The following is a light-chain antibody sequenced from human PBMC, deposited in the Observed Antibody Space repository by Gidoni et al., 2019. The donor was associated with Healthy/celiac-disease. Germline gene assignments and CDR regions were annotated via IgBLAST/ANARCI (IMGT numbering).Light chain of an antibody. Sequence: QSALTQPPSVSGSPGQSGTISCTGTSSDVGSYNRVSWYKQPPGTAPKLMIYEVSNRPSGVPDRFSGSKSGNTASLTISGLQAEDEADYYCSLYTSSSTYYVFGTGTKVTVL. V-gene: IGLV2-18*01. CDR1: SSDVGSYNR. J-gene: IGLJ1*01. CDR2: EVS. CDR3: SLYTSSSTYYV.